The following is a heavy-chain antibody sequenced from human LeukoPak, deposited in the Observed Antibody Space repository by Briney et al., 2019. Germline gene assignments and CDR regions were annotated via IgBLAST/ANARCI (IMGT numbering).Heavy chain of an antibody. CDR2: IYYSGST. V-gene: IGHV4-31*03. CDR1: GGSIRCGGYY. D-gene: IGHD3-22*01. CDR3: AREYYDTSGHHYYFDY. J-gene: IGHJ4*02. Sequence: SQTLSLTCTVSGGSIRCGGYYWSWIRQHPGKGLEWIGYIYYSGSTYYNPSLKSRVTISVDTSKNQFSLKLSSVTAADTAVYYCAREYYDTSGHHYYFDYWGQGTLVTVSS.